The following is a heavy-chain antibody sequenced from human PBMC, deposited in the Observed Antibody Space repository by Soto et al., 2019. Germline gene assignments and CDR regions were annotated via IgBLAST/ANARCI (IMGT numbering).Heavy chain of an antibody. D-gene: IGHD3-3*01. V-gene: IGHV3-64D*06. CDR1: GFTFSSYA. Sequence: GGSLRLSCSASGFTFSSYAMHWVRQAPGKGLEYVSAISSNGGSTYYADSVKGRFTISRDNSKNTLYLQMSSLRAEDTAVYYCVKGGTIFGVALYNWFDPWGQGTLVTVSS. CDR3: VKGGTIFGVALYNWFDP. CDR2: ISSNGGST. J-gene: IGHJ5*02.